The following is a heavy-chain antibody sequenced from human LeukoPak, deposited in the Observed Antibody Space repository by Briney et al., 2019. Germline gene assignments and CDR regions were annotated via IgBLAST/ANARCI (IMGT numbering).Heavy chain of an antibody. CDR2: IKKDGSEK. Sequence: GGPLRLSCAVSGFTFSSYWMSWVRQAPGKGLEWVASIKKDGSEKHYVDSVKGRFTISRDDTKNSLYLQMNSLRAEDTAVYYCARDRWGGYDYWGQGTLVTVSS. CDR1: GFTFSSYW. CDR3: ARDRWGGYDY. D-gene: IGHD3-16*01. J-gene: IGHJ4*02. V-gene: IGHV3-7*01.